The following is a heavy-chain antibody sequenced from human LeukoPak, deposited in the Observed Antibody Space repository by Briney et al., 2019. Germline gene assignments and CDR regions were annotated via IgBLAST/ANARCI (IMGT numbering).Heavy chain of an antibody. V-gene: IGHV4-34*01. CDR1: GGSFSGYY. CDR2: INHSGST. Sequence: PSETLSLTCADYGGSFSGYYWSWIRQPPGKGLEWIGEINHSGSTNYNPSLKSRVTISVDTSKNQFSLKLSSVTAADTAVYYCARAGRSSGWYRGGGEVDYWGQGTLVTVSS. D-gene: IGHD6-19*01. J-gene: IGHJ4*02. CDR3: ARAGRSSGWYRGGGEVDY.